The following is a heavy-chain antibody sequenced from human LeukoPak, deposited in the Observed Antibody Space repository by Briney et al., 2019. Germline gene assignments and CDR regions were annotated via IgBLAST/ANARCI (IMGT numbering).Heavy chain of an antibody. D-gene: IGHD2-15*01. CDR3: ARDAVPLSRGGSNSYLFDY. CDR1: GFTFSSYA. CDR2: ISYDGRNK. V-gene: IGHV3-30*04. J-gene: IGHJ4*02. Sequence: PGRSLRLSCAASGFTFSSYAMHCVRQAPGEGLEWVAVISYDGRNKYYADSVKGRFTISRDNSKNTLYLQMNSLRAEDTAVYYCARDAVPLSRGGSNSYLFDYWGQGTLVTVSS.